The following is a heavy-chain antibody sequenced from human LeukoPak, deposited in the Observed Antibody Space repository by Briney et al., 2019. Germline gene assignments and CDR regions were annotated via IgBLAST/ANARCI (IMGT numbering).Heavy chain of an antibody. V-gene: IGHV4-39*01. CDR1: GGSISSSSYY. J-gene: IGHJ4*02. D-gene: IGHD3-22*01. CDR3: ARAPKYYYDSSFDY. CDR2: IYYSGST. Sequence: DPSETLSLTCTVSGGSISSSSYYWGWIRQPPGKGLEWIGSIYYSGSTYYNPSLKSRVTISVDTSKNQFPLKLSSVTAADTAVYYCARAPKYYYDSSFDYWGQGTLVTVSS.